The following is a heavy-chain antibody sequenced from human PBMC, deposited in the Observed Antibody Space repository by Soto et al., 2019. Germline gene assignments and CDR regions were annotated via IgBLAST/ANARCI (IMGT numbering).Heavy chain of an antibody. V-gene: IGHV4-31*03. J-gene: IGHJ5*02. Sequence: PSETLSLTCTVSGGSISSGGYYWSWIRQHPGKGLEWIGYIYYSGSTYYNPSLKSRVTIPVDTSKNQFSLKLSSVTAADTAVYYCARGGHRSHDDWFDPWGQGTLVTVSS. CDR3: ARGGHRSHDDWFDP. D-gene: IGHD2-15*01. CDR2: IYYSGST. CDR1: GGSISSGGYY.